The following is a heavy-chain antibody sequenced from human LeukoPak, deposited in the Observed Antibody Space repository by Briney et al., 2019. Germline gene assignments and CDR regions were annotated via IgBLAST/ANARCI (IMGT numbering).Heavy chain of an antibody. D-gene: IGHD2-21*01. V-gene: IGHV1-46*01. CDR1: GYTFTSYY. CDR2: INPSGDST. J-gene: IGHJ4*02. CDR3: VSIGRHLDPFDY. Sequence: GASVKVSCKASGYTFTSYYLYWVRQAPGQGLEWMGIINPSGDSTTYAQRFQDRITMTRDTSTSTVYMELTSLRSEDTAVYYCVSIGRHLDPFDYWGQGTLVTVSS.